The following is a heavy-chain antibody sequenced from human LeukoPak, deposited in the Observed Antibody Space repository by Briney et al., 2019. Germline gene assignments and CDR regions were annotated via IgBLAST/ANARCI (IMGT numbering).Heavy chain of an antibody. CDR1: GFTFSDYY. J-gene: IGHJ6*02. CDR3: ARDLEYNSASYGMDV. Sequence: PGGSLRLSCAASGFTFSDYYMSWIRQAPGKGLEWVSYISSSSSYTNYADSVKGRLTISRDNAKNSLYLQMNSLRAEDTAVYYCARDLEYNSASYGMDVWGQGTTVTVPS. D-gene: IGHD1-1*01. CDR2: ISSSSSYT. V-gene: IGHV3-11*05.